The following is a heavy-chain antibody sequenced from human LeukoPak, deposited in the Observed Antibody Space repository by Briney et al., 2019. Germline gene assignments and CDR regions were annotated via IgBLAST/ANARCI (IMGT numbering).Heavy chain of an antibody. Sequence: GASVKVSCKASGYTFTGYCMHWGVQAPGQGLEWMGWINPKSGGTNYEQKFQGRVIMTRDTSISTAYMELSRLRSDDTAVYYCARHMTTANNWFDPWGQGTLVTVSS. V-gene: IGHV1-2*02. D-gene: IGHD1-1*01. J-gene: IGHJ5*02. CDR2: INPKSGGT. CDR1: GYTFTGYC. CDR3: ARHMTTANNWFDP.